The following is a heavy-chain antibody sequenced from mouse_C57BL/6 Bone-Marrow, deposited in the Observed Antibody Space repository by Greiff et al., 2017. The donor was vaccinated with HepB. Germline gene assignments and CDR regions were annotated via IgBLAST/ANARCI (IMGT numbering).Heavy chain of an antibody. V-gene: IGHV5-6*01. CDR1: GFTFSSYG. J-gene: IGHJ3*01. CDR2: ISSGGSYT. Sequence: EVMLVESGGDLVKPGGSLKLSCAASGFTFSSYGMSWVRQTPDKRLEWVATISSGGSYTYYPDSVKGRFTISRDNAKNTLYLQISSLKSEDTAMYYCARQRSTMVTAWFAYGGQGTRVTVSA. CDR3: ARQRSTMVTAWFAY. D-gene: IGHD2-2*01.